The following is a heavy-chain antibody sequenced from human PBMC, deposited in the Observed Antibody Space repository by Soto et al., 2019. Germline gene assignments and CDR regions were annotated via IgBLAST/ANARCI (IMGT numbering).Heavy chain of an antibody. J-gene: IGHJ4*02. V-gene: IGHV1-58*01. D-gene: IGHD1-1*01. CDR1: GFTFTSSA. CDR3: AAAPGVPSLLPDY. CDR2: IVVGRGNT. Sequence: QMQLVQSGPEVKKPGTSVKVSCKASGFTFTSSAVQWVRQARGQRLEWIGWIVVGRGNTNYAQKFQERVNITRDMFTSTAYMELSSLRSEDTAVYYCAAAPGVPSLLPDYWGQGTLVTVSS.